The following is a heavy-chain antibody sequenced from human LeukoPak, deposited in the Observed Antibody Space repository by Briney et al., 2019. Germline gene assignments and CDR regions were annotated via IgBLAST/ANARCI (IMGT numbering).Heavy chain of an antibody. J-gene: IGHJ6*02. CDR1: GFTFSRYG. D-gene: IGHD3-22*01. V-gene: IGHV3-64D*09. CDR2: IYSKGDST. CDR3: VNAGWYYDSSGYSYYYGMDV. Sequence: PGGSLRLPCSASGFTFSRYGMHWVRQAPGKGLEYVSAIYSKGDSTYYADSVKGRFTISRDNAKNTLYLQMSSLRPDDTAVYYCVNAGWYYDSSGYSYYYGMDVWGQGTTVTVSS.